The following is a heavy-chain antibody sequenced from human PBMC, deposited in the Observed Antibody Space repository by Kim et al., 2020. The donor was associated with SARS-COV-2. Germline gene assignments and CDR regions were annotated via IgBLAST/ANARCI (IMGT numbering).Heavy chain of an antibody. V-gene: IGHV3-30*03. J-gene: IGHJ5*02. CDR2: K. D-gene: IGHD1-26*01. Sequence: KSYGDSVKGRFTISRDTPKSTLYLQLNSLRPEDTAVYFCARDVGSGGFDPWGQGTLVTVSS. CDR3: ARDVGSGGFDP.